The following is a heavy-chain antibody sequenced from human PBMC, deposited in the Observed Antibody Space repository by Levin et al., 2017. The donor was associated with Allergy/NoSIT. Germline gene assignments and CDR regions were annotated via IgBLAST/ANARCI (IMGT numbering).Heavy chain of an antibody. J-gene: IGHJ4*02. V-gene: IGHV4-59*01. Sequence: SETLSLTCTVSGASISSYHWGWIRQPPGKGLEWIGYISYSGRTNYIPSLKSRVTISVDTSKNQFSLKLSSVTAADTAVYYCGRVLTGTVDYWGQGTLVTVSS. CDR2: ISYSGRT. D-gene: IGHD1-20*01. CDR3: GRVLTGTVDY. CDR1: GASISSYH.